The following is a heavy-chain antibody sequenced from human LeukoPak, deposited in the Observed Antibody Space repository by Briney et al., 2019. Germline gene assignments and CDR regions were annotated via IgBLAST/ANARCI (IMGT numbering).Heavy chain of an antibody. D-gene: IGHD6-19*01. CDR1: GHSFTSYA. Sequence: ASVKVSCTTSGHSFTSYAITWVRQAPGQGLEWMGINNPSSGTTSYAQKFQGRVTMTRDTSTSTVYMELSSLTSEDTAVYYCARDRGLLYGSSGCLDSWGQGTLVTVSS. CDR3: ARDRGLLYGSSGCLDS. V-gene: IGHV1-46*01. CDR2: NNPSSGTT. J-gene: IGHJ4*02.